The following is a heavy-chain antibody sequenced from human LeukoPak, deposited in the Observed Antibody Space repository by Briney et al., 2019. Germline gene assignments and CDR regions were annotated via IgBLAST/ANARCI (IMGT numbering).Heavy chain of an antibody. D-gene: IGHD3-22*01. V-gene: IGHV3-23*01. CDR2: IFGRGGSA. J-gene: IGHJ4*02. Sequence: GGSLRLSCTASGFTFNNYAMYWVRQAPRKGLEWVAGIFGRGGSAHYADSVKGRFTISRDNSKNTVYLQMGSLRGEDTAVYYCTKTTTGYSSGQYPGWPADHWGQGALVTVSS. CDR3: TKTTTGYSSGQYPGWPADH. CDR1: GFTFNNYA.